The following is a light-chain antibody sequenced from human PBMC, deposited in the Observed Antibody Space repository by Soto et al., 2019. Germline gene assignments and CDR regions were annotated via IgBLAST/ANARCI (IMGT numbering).Light chain of an antibody. CDR3: QKYNSAPSVV. Sequence: DIQMTQSPSSLSASVGDRVTITCRASQGISNYLAWYQQKPGKVPKLLIYAASTLQSGVPSRFSGSGSGTDFTLTISSLQPEDVATYYCQKYNSAPSVVFGQGTKVEIK. J-gene: IGKJ1*01. CDR2: AAS. V-gene: IGKV1-27*01. CDR1: QGISNY.